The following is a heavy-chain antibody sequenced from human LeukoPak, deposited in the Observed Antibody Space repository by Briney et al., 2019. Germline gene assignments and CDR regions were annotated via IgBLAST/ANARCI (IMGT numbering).Heavy chain of an antibody. Sequence: GGSLRLSCAASGFTFSGSAMHWVRQASGKGLEWVGRIRSKANSYATAYAASVKGRFTASGDDSKNTAYLQMNSLKTEDTAVYYCTKRRCSGGSCYFDYWGQGTLVTVSS. J-gene: IGHJ4*02. CDR1: GFTFSGSA. CDR2: IRSKANSYAT. D-gene: IGHD2-15*01. V-gene: IGHV3-73*01. CDR3: TKRRCSGGSCYFDY.